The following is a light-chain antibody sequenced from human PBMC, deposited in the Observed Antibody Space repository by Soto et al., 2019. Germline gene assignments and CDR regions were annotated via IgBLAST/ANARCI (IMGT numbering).Light chain of an antibody. J-gene: IGKJ3*01. CDR1: QTINTW. CDR3: QQYETYSGT. V-gene: IGKV1-5*03. CDR2: RAS. Sequence: DIPMTQSPSTLSASVGDRVTITCRASQTINTWLAWYQQKPGKAPKLLIYRASSLVSGVPSRFSGSGSGTEFTLTLSSLQPDDFSIYYCQQYETYSGTFGPGTKVDI.